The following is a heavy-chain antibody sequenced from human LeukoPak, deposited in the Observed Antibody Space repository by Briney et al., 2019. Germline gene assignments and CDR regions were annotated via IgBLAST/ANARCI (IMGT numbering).Heavy chain of an antibody. Sequence: GASVKVSCKASGYTFTSYAISWVRQAPGQGLEWMGGIIPIFGTANYAQKFQGRVTITADESTSTAYMELSSLRSEDTAVYYCASSTTYYYGMDVWGQGTTVTVSS. J-gene: IGHJ6*02. D-gene: IGHD1/OR15-1a*01. CDR2: IIPIFGTA. CDR1: GYTFTSYA. CDR3: ASSTTYYYGMDV. V-gene: IGHV1-69*13.